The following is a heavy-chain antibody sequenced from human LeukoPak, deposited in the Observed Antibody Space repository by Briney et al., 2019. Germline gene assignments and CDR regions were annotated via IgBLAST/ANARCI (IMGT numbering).Heavy chain of an antibody. D-gene: IGHD3-10*01. V-gene: IGHV3-11*01. CDR2: ISSSGSTI. CDR1: GFTFSDYY. Sequence: PGGSLRLSCAASGFTFSDYYMSWIRQAPGKGLEWVSYISSSGSTIYYADSVKGRFTISRDNAKNSLYLQMNSLRAEDTAVYYCARAAKPPGSGSPRTVYYYYYMDVWGKGTTDTVSS. CDR3: ARAAKPPGSGSPRTVYYYYYMDV. J-gene: IGHJ6*03.